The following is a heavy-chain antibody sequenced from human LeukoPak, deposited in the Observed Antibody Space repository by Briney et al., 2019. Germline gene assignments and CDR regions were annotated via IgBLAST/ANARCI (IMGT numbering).Heavy chain of an antibody. Sequence: GGSLRLSCAASGFTFSNYAMHWVRQAPGKGLEYVSAISGNGGSTYYINSVKGRFTISRDNSKNTLYLQMDSLRAEDMAVYYCARGMTARPYYYMDVWGKGTTVTVSS. CDR1: GFTFSNYA. J-gene: IGHJ6*03. CDR3: ARGMTARPYYYMDV. D-gene: IGHD6-6*01. CDR2: ISGNGGST. V-gene: IGHV3-64*01.